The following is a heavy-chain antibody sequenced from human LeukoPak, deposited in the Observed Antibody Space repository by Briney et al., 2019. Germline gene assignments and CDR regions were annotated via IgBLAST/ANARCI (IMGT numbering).Heavy chain of an antibody. J-gene: IGHJ4*02. CDR3: AKDFLDIVVVLGAFDY. Sequence: GGSLRLSCAASGFTFSSYAMSWVRQAPGKGLECVSAISGSGRSTYYADSVKGRLTISRDNSKNMLYLQMNSLRAEDTAVYYCAKDFLDIVVVLGAFDYWGQGTLVTVSS. V-gene: IGHV3-23*01. CDR2: ISGSGRST. CDR1: GFTFSSYA. D-gene: IGHD2-2*01.